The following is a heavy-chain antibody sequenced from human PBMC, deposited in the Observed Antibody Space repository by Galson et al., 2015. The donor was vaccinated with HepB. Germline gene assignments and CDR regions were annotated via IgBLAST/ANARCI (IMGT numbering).Heavy chain of an antibody. V-gene: IGHV4-39*07. Sequence: SETLSLTCTVSGGSISSSSYYWGWIRQPPGKGLEWIGSIYYSGSTYYNPSLKSRVTISVDTSKNQFSLKLSSVTAADTAVYYCARESPRGGSFDFWGQGTLVTVSS. CDR1: GGSISSSSYY. D-gene: IGHD1-26*01. CDR3: ARESPRGGSFDF. CDR2: IYYSGST. J-gene: IGHJ4*02.